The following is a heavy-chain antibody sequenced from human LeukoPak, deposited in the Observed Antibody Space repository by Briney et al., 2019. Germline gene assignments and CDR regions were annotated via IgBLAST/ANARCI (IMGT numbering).Heavy chain of an antibody. CDR2: ISSSSSTI. D-gene: IGHD3-10*01. CDR1: GISSSGYS. V-gene: IGHV3-48*01. CDR3: GWVISDSGSYLH. J-gene: IGHJ4*02. Sequence: GGSLRLSCAASGISSSGYSMNRFSQAPGKGLEWFSYISSSSSTIHYADSVKGRFTISRDNVKNSLYLQMNSLRGEDTAVYYCGWVISDSGSYLHWGQGTLVTVSS.